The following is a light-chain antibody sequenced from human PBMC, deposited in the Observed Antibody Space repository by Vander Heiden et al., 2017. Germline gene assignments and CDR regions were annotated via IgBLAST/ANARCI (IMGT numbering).Light chain of an antibody. J-gene: IGKJ2*01. CDR3: QQSYSTPQT. Sequence: DIQMAQSLSSLSASVGDRVIITCRACQSISSYLNWYQQKPGKAPKLLIHAASSLQSGVPSRFSGSGSRTDFTLTIRRLQPEDLATYYRQQSYSTPQTFGQGTQLEIK. V-gene: IGKV1-39*01. CDR2: AAS. CDR1: QSISSY.